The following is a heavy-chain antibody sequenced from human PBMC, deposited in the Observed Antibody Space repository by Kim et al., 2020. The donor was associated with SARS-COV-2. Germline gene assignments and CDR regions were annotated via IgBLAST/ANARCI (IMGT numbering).Heavy chain of an antibody. CDR2: IFHSGSG. Sequence: SETLSLTCTVSGGSIRSSTHYWAWIRQTPGKGLEWIGNIFHSGSGYDNSSLKSRVAISVDTSKNQLSLTLSSVTAADTAVYYCARQTWFWYFDLWGRGTL. D-gene: IGHD3-10*01. J-gene: IGHJ2*01. V-gene: IGHV4-39*01. CDR1: GGSIRSSTHY. CDR3: ARQTWFWYFDL.